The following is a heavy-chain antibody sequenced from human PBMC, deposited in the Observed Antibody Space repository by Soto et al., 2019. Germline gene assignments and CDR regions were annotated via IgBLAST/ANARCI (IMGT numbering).Heavy chain of an antibody. V-gene: IGHV3-11*01. CDR3: ARSPMGATYFDY. CDR1: GFTFSDYY. CDR2: ISSSGSTL. Sequence: GGSLRLSCAAPGFTFSDYYLSWIRHAPGKGLEWVSYISSSGSTLYYADSVKGRFTISRDNAKNSLYLQMNSLRAEDTAVYYCARSPMGATYFDYWGQGTLVTVSS. D-gene: IGHD1-26*01. J-gene: IGHJ4*02.